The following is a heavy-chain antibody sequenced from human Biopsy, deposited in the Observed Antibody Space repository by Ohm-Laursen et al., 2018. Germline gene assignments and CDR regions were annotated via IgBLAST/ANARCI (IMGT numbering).Heavy chain of an antibody. CDR2: ISGSSNT. J-gene: IGHJ3*01. CDR1: GGSFSGYY. Sequence: TLSLTCTVSGGSFSGYYWSWIRQPPGKGLEWIGYISGSSNTNYNPSLKSRVTLSTDTSETQFSLRLSSVTAADTAMYYRASVVLGPTNDAFDPWGQGTMVVVSS. V-gene: IGHV4-59*08. CDR3: ASVVLGPTNDAFDP. D-gene: IGHD3-22*01.